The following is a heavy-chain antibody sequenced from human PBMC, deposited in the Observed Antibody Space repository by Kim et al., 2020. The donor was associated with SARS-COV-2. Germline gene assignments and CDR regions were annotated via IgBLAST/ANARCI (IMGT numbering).Heavy chain of an antibody. CDR3: ARAGRGSGRQNWFDP. CDR2: ISSSSSTI. J-gene: IGHJ5*02. D-gene: IGHD6-19*01. V-gene: IGHV3-48*02. Sequence: GGSLRLSCAASGFTFSSYSMNWVRQAPGKGLEWVSYISSSSSTIYYADSVKGRFTISRDNAKNSLYLQMNSLRDEDTAVYYCARAGRGSGRQNWFDPWGQGTLVTVSS. CDR1: GFTFSSYS.